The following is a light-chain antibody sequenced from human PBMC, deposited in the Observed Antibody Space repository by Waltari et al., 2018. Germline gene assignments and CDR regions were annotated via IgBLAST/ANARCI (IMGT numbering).Light chain of an antibody. J-gene: IGLJ2*01. V-gene: IGLV2-14*03. CDR3: SSYTSRNTLL. CDR1: SSDVGGYDY. Sequence: QSALTQPASVSGSPGQSITISCTGTSSDVGGYDYVSWYQQHPNKAPRLLIYDVNNRASVFSDRFSGSKSGNTASLTISGLQAEDEADYYCSSYTSRNTLLFGGGTKVTAL. CDR2: DVN.